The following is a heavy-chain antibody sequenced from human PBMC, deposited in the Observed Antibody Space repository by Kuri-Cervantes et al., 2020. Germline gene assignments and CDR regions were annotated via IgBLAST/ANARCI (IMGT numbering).Heavy chain of an antibody. J-gene: IGHJ5*02. CDR2: ISWNSGSI. CDR3: ARDGGSYWFDP. Sequence: SLKISCAASGFTFDDYAMHWVRQAPGKGLEWVSGISWNSGSIGYADSVKGRFTISRDNAKNSLYLQMNSLRAEDTAVYYCARDGGSYWFDPWGQGTLVTVSS. D-gene: IGHD3-16*01. CDR1: GFTFDDYA. V-gene: IGHV3-9*01.